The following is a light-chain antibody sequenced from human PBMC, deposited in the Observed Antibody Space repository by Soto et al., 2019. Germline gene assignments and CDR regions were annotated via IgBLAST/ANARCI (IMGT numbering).Light chain of an antibody. Sequence: IVMTQSPATLSVSPGERATLSCRASQSVSNNLAWYQQIPGQAPSLLIFGASTRATGIPARFSGSGSGTEFTLTISSLQSEDFAVYYCQQYNNWWTFGQGTKVEIK. CDR2: GAS. J-gene: IGKJ1*01. CDR1: QSVSNN. CDR3: QQYNNWWT. V-gene: IGKV3-15*01.